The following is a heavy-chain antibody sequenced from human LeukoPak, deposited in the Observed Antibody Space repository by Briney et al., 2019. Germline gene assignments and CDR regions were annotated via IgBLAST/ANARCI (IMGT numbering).Heavy chain of an antibody. CDR2: INHSGST. Sequence: PSETLSLTCAVYGGSFSGCYWSWIRQPPGKGLEWIGEINHSGSTNYNPSLKSRVTISVDTSKNQFSLKLSSVTAADTAVYYCARGLHGTVTTLGAFDIWGQGTMVTVTS. CDR1: GGSFSGCY. J-gene: IGHJ3*02. CDR3: ARGLHGTVTTLGAFDI. V-gene: IGHV4-34*01. D-gene: IGHD4-17*01.